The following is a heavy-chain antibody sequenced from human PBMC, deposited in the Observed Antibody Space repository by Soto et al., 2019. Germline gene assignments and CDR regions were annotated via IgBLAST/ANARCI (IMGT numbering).Heavy chain of an antibody. D-gene: IGHD2-2*01. CDR3: ARVGTAMHWFDP. Sequence: GASVKVSCKASEGTFSSYAISWVRQAPGQGLEWMGGIIPIFGTANYAQKFQGRVTITADESTSTAYMELSSLRSEDTAVYYCARVGTAMHWFDPWGQGTLVTVSS. V-gene: IGHV1-69*13. CDR2: IIPIFGTA. J-gene: IGHJ5*02. CDR1: EGTFSSYA.